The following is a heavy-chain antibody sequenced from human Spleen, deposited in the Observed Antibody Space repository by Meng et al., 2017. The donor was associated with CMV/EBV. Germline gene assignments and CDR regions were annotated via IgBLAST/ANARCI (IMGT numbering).Heavy chain of an antibody. CDR1: GYFFTAHW. D-gene: IGHD3-22*01. Sequence: KVSCKASGYFFTAHWIAWVRQMPGKGLECMGIMYPGDSDIRYSPSFQGQVTISADKSISTAYLQLSSLKASDTAMYYCARGGRSGYYYPGDYWGQGTLVTVSS. CDR3: ARGGRSGYYYPGDY. CDR2: MYPGDSDI. V-gene: IGHV5-51*01. J-gene: IGHJ4*02.